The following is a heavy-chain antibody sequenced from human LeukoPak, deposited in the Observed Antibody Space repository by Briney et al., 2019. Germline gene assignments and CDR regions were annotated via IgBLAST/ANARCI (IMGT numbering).Heavy chain of an antibody. V-gene: IGHV1-2*06. CDR1: GYTFTAYH. CDR2: INPNTGGT. J-gene: IGHJ4*02. D-gene: IGHD2-2*01. Sequence: DSVKVSCKASGYTFTAYHMHWVRQAPGQGLEWMGRINPNTGGTEYAQKFQGRVTMTRDTSISTAYMDLSRLRSDDTAVYYCARDYCSSTSCLFDYWGQGTLVTVSS. CDR3: ARDYCSSTSCLFDY.